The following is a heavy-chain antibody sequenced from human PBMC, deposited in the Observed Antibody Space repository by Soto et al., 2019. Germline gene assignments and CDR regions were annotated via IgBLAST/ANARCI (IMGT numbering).Heavy chain of an antibody. CDR1: GFTFSSYS. J-gene: IGHJ6*02. D-gene: IGHD1-26*01. Sequence: PGGSLRLSCAASGFTFSSYSMNWVRQAPGKGLEWVSSISSSSSYIYYADSVKGRFTISRDNAKNSLYLQMNSLRAEDTAVYYCARDRGSGSYSGLYYYYYGMDVWGQGTTVTVSS. CDR2: ISSSSSYI. CDR3: ARDRGSGSYSGLYYYYYGMDV. V-gene: IGHV3-21*01.